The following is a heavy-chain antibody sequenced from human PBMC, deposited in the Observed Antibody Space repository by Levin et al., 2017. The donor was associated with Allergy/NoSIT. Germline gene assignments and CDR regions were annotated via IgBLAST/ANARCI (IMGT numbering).Heavy chain of an antibody. D-gene: IGHD5-12*01. CDR3: ARDGGGNSGYDLAFDI. CDR1: GFTFRNFG. V-gene: IGHV3-33*01. Sequence: PGGSLRLSCEASGFTFRNFGMHWVRQAPGKGLEWVAVIWHDGSKRLYAASAQGRLTISRDDSENTVYLQMNSLRAEDTAIYYCARDGGGNSGYDLAFDIWGQGTKVTVSS. J-gene: IGHJ3*02. CDR2: IWHDGSKR.